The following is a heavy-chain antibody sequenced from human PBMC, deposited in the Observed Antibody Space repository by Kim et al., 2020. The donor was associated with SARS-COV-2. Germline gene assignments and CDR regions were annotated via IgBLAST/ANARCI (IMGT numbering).Heavy chain of an antibody. J-gene: IGHJ4*01. D-gene: IGHD3-16*01. Sequence: ASVKVSCKASGYIFSTYHMIWVRQAPGQRLEWIGWINTGTGHATYAQNLQGRVTVSRDTAASTAYMELRSLRSEDTAVYYRAREGGETRVVDEDYFEYWG. CDR3: AREGGETRVVDEDYFEY. V-gene: IGHV1-3*04. CDR1: GYIFSTYH. CDR2: INTGTGHA.